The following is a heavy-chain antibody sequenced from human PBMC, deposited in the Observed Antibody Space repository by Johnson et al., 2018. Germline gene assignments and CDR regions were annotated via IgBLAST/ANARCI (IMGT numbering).Heavy chain of an antibody. J-gene: IGHJ6*03. V-gene: IGHV3-21*01. CDR2: ISSSSSYI. CDR1: GFTFSSYS. Sequence: VQLVESGGGLVKPGGSLRLSCAASGFTFSSYSMNWVRQAPGKGLEWVSSISSSSSYIYYADSVKGRFTISRDNAKNSLYLQMNSLRAEDTAVYYCARERSLYDFWGGYYRDYYYYYMDGWGKGTTVTVSS. CDR3: ARERSLYDFWGGYYRDYYYYYMDG. D-gene: IGHD3-3*01.